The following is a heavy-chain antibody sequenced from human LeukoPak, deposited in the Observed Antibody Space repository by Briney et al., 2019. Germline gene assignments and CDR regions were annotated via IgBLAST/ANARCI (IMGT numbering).Heavy chain of an antibody. CDR1: GYSFTSYW. CDR2: IYPGDSDT. D-gene: IGHD3-3*01. V-gene: IGHV5-51*01. J-gene: IGHJ4*02. Sequence: GESLKISCKGSGYSFTSYWIGWVRQMPGKGLERMGIIYPGDSDTRYSPSFQGQVTISADKSISTAYLQWSSLKASDTAMYYCARQGFWSGYDVGNWGQGTLVTVSS. CDR3: ARQGFWSGYDVGN.